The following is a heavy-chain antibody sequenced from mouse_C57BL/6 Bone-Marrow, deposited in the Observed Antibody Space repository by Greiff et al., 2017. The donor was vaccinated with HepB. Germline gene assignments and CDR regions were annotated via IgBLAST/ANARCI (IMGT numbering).Heavy chain of an antibody. CDR1: GYTFTSYG. CDR3: ARSDGYYVDY. D-gene: IGHD2-3*01. Sequence: VNVVESGAELARPGASVKLSCKASGYTFTSYGISWVKQRTGQGLEWIGEIYPRSGNTYYNEKFKGKATLTADKSSSTAYMELRSLTSEDSAVYFCARSDGYYVDYWGQGTTLTVSS. V-gene: IGHV1-81*01. CDR2: IYPRSGNT. J-gene: IGHJ2*01.